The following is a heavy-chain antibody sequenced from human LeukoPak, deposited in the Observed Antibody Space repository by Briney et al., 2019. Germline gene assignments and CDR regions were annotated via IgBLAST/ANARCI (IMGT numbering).Heavy chain of an antibody. J-gene: IGHJ3*02. Sequence: SETLSLTCTVSGGSISSYYWSWIRQPPGKGLEWIGYIYYSGSTNYNPSLKSRVTISVDTSKNQFSLKLSSVTAADTAVYYCARGSPSEWLGAFDIWGQGTMVTVSS. CDR3: ARGSPSEWLGAFDI. CDR2: IYYSGST. CDR1: GGSISSYY. V-gene: IGHV4-59*01. D-gene: IGHD3-3*01.